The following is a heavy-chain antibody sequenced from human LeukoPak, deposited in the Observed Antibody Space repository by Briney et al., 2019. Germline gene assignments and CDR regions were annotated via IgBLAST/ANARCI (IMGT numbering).Heavy chain of an antibody. V-gene: IGHV1-8*02. J-gene: IGHJ3*02. CDR3: ARGNRLYTSSWSSLAFDI. CDR2: TNPNSGYT. D-gene: IGHD6-13*01. Sequence: SSVKVSCKASGGTFSSYAISWVRQATGQGLEWMGWTNPNSGYTGFAQKFQGRVTMTRNTSISTAYMEVSSLRSEDTAVYYCARGNRLYTSSWSSLAFDIWGQGTMVTVSS. CDR1: GGTFSSYA.